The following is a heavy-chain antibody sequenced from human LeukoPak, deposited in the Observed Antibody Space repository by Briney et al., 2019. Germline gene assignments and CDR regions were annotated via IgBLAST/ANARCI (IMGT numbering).Heavy chain of an antibody. V-gene: IGHV3-33*06. J-gene: IGHJ6*03. CDR1: GVNFGSYG. CDR3: AKDDNWRGSYNYYYMDV. Sequence: QPGGSLRLSCAASGVNFGSYGMHWVRQAPGKGLEWVAVIWYDGSSEQYADSVKGRFTISRDNSRDTLYLQMNSLRAEDTAVYYCAKDDNWRGSYNYYYMDVWGKGTSVIVSS. CDR2: IWYDGSSE. D-gene: IGHD3-3*01.